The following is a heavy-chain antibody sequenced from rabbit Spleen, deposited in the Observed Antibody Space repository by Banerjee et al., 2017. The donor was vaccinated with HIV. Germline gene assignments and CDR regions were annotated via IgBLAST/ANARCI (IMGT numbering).Heavy chain of an antibody. CDR3: ARGYSNGYNNYVNAFSL. J-gene: IGHJ4*01. D-gene: IGHD6-1*01. V-gene: IGHV1S40*01. CDR1: GVSFSGSSY. CDR2: IDTGSSGST. Sequence: QSLEESGGDLVKPGASLTLTCIASGVSFSGSSYMCWVRQAPGKGLEWIACIDTGSSGSTCYASWAKGRFTISKSSSTTVTLQMTSLTAADTATYFCARGYSNGYNNYVNAFSLWGPGTLVTVS.